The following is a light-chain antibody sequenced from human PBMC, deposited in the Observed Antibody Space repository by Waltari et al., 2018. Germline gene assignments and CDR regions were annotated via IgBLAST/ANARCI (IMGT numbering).Light chain of an antibody. CDR3: QQSSSTPVP. CDR2: DAS. CDR1: QTINNY. Sequence: DIQMTQSPSSLSASVGDRFTITCRASQTINNYLHWYPQKPEKAPKLLIYDASSLQTGLPSTFSGSRSGTGFTLTISNLQPEDFATYACQQSSSTPVPFGGGTKVEIK. J-gene: IGKJ4*01. V-gene: IGKV1-39*01.